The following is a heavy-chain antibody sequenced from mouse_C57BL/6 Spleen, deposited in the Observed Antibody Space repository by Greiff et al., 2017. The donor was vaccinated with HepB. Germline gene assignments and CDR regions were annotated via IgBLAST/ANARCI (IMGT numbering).Heavy chain of an antibody. CDR1: GFTFSDYG. Sequence: EVQLQQSGGGLVKPGGSLKLSCAASGFTFSDYGMHWVRQAPEKGLEWVAYISSGSSTIYYADTVKGRFTISRDNAKNTLFLQMTSLRSEDTAMYYCARNYGNYGFAYWGQGTLVTVSA. D-gene: IGHD2-1*01. V-gene: IGHV5-17*01. J-gene: IGHJ3*01. CDR3: ARNYGNYGFAY. CDR2: ISSGSSTI.